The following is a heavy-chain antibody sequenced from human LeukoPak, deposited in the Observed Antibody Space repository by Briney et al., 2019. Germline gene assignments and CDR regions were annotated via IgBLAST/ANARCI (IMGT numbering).Heavy chain of an antibody. CDR3: AGVSPGGIAVAGTTTEYMDV. CDR2: INHSGST. V-gene: IGHV4-34*01. CDR1: GGSFSGYY. D-gene: IGHD6-19*01. J-gene: IGHJ6*03. Sequence: PSETLSLTCAVYGGSFSGYYWSWIRQPPGKGLEWIGEINHSGSTNYNPSLKSRVTISVDTSKNQFSLKLSSVTAADTAVYYCAGVSPGGIAVAGTTTEYMDVWGKGTTVTLSS.